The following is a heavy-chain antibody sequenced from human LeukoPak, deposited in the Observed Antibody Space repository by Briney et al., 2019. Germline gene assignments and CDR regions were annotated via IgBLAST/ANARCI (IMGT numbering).Heavy chain of an antibody. CDR2: IRHDGSNK. V-gene: IGHV3-30*02. D-gene: IGHD2-2*01. J-gene: IGHJ4*02. Sequence: GSLRLSCPASGFTFSSYGMHWVRQAPGKGLEWVAFIRHDGSNKYYADSVKGRFTISRGNSKNTLYLQMNSLRAEDTAVYYCAKGYCSSTTCSVDYWGQGTLVTVSS. CDR1: GFTFSSYG. CDR3: AKGYCSSTTCSVDY.